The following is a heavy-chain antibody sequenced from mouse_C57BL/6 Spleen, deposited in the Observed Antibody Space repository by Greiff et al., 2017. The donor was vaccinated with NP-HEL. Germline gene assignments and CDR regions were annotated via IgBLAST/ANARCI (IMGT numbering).Heavy chain of an antibody. V-gene: IGHV1-61*01. CDR3: ARNSNYVFDY. Sequence: QVQLQQPGAELVRPGSSVKLSCKASGYTFTSYWMDWVKQRPGQGLEWIGNIYPSDSETHYNQKFKDKATLTVDKSSSTAYMQLSSLTSEDSAVYYCARNSNYVFDYWGQGTTLTVSS. CDR1: GYTFTSYW. J-gene: IGHJ2*01. D-gene: IGHD2-5*01. CDR2: IYPSDSET.